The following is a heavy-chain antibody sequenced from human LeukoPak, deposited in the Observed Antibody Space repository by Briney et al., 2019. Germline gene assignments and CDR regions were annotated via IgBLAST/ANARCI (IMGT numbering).Heavy chain of an antibody. J-gene: IGHJ5*02. D-gene: IGHD5-18*01. Sequence: PGGSLRLSCTASGFTFGDYPMSWVRQAPGKGREWVGFIRSKAYGGTTEYAASVKGRFTISRDDSKSIAYLQMNSLKTEDTAVYYCTRAVYSYGRRSWFDPWGQGTLVTVSS. V-gene: IGHV3-49*04. CDR1: GFTFGDYP. CDR2: IRSKAYGGTT. CDR3: TRAVYSYGRRSWFDP.